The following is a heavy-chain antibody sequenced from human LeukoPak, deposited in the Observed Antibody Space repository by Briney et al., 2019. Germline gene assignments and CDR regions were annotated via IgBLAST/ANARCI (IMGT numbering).Heavy chain of an antibody. Sequence: PGGSLRLSCAASGFTFSSYSMNWVRQAPGKGLEWVSSISSSSSYIYYADSVKGRFTISRDNAKNSLYLQMNSLRAEDTAVYYCARDWRHRQQLVHYGMDVWGQGTTVTVSS. CDR1: GFTFSSYS. D-gene: IGHD6-13*01. V-gene: IGHV3-21*01. CDR3: ARDWRHRQQLVHYGMDV. J-gene: IGHJ6*02. CDR2: ISSSSSYI.